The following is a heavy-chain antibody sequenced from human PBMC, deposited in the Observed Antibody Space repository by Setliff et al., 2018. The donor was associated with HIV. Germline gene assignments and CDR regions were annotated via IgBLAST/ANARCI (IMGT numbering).Heavy chain of an antibody. J-gene: IGHJ4*02. Sequence: SETLSLTCDVSGFSISSRYYWGWIRQSPGKGLEWIGNIYYTGSSYYNPSLNDRATISLDTSKNQFSLKLNSVTAADTAVYYCARDVLDLVISVYGFWGQGTLVTVSS. CDR3: ARDVLDLVISVYGF. V-gene: IGHV4-38-2*02. CDR2: IYYTGSS. CDR1: GFSISSRYY. D-gene: IGHD3-22*01.